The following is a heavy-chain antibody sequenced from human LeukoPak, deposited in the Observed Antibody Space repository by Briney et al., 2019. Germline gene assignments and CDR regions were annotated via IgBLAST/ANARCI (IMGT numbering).Heavy chain of an antibody. Sequence: SETLSLTCTVSGYSISSGYYWGWIRQPPGKGLEWIGYIYYSGSTNYNPSLKSRVTISVDTSKNQFSLKLSSVTAADTAVYYCARIYCSSTSCFDYWGQGTLVTVSS. D-gene: IGHD2-2*01. CDR2: IYYSGST. CDR1: GYSISSGYY. J-gene: IGHJ4*02. V-gene: IGHV4-61*05. CDR3: ARIYCSSTSCFDY.